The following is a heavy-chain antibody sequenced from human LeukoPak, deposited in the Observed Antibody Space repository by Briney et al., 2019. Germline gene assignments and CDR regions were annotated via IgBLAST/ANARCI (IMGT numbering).Heavy chain of an antibody. J-gene: IGHJ4*02. D-gene: IGHD6-13*01. V-gene: IGHV3-48*02. Sequence: PGGSQRLSCAASGFTFSSYSMNWVRQAPGKGLEWVSYISSSSSSIYYADSVKGRFTISRDNAKNSLFLQMNSLGDEDTAVYYCARSSAVGIYHFDYWGQGTLVTVSS. CDR3: ARSSAVGIYHFDY. CDR1: GFTFSSYS. CDR2: ISSSSSSI.